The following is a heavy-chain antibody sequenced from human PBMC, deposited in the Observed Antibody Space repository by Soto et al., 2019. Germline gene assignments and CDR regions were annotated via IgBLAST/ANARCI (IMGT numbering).Heavy chain of an antibody. J-gene: IGHJ3*02. CDR3: AKDLRFLEWLFPHDAFDI. CDR2: ISGSGGST. Sequence: PGGSLRLSCAAAGFTFSSYAMSWVRPAPGKGLEWVSAISGSGGSTYYADSVKGRFTISRDNSKNTLYLQMNSLRAEDTAVYYCAKDLRFLEWLFPHDAFDIWGQGTMVTVSS. V-gene: IGHV3-23*01. CDR1: GFTFSSYA. D-gene: IGHD3-3*01.